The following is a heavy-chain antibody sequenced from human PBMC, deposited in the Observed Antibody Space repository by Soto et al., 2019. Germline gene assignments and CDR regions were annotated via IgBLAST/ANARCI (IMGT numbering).Heavy chain of an antibody. D-gene: IGHD4-17*01. CDR1: GFTFSSYS. Sequence: GGSLRLSCAASGFTFSSYSMNWVRQAPGKGLEWVSSISSSSSYIYYADSVKGRFTISRDNAKNSLYLQMNSLRAEDTAVYYCARDWSYGDFTPYYYYYGMDVWGQGTTVTVSS. CDR2: ISSSSSYI. CDR3: ARDWSYGDFTPYYYYYGMDV. J-gene: IGHJ6*02. V-gene: IGHV3-21*01.